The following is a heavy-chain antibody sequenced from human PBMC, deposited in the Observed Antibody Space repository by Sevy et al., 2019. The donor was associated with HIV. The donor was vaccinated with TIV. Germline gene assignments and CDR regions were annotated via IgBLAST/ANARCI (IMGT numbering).Heavy chain of an antibody. J-gene: IGHJ6*02. CDR1: GYTFTGYY. Sequence: ASVKVSCKASGYTFTGYYMHWVRQAPGQGLEWMGWINPNSGGTNYAQTFQGRVTMTRDTSISTAYMELSRLRSDDTAVYYCARDFSTYYDFWSGYSYGMDVWGQGTTVTVSS. D-gene: IGHD3-3*01. CDR2: INPNSGGT. CDR3: ARDFSTYYDFWSGYSYGMDV. V-gene: IGHV1-2*02.